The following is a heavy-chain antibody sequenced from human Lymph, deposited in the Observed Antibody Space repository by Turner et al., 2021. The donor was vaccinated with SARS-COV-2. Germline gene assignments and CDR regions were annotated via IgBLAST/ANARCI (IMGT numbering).Heavy chain of an antibody. CDR1: GYTLPELS. V-gene: IGHV1-24*01. CDR3: ATAPAAVVTGWFDP. CDR2: FDPEDGET. Sequence: QVQLVQSGAEVKKPGASVKLSCRVSGYTLPELSMHWVRQTPGKGLEWMGGFDPEDGETIYAQNFQGSVTMTEDTSTDTAYMDLSSLRSEDTAGYYCATAPAAVVTGWFDPWGQGTLVTVSS. D-gene: IGHD2-15*01. J-gene: IGHJ5*02.